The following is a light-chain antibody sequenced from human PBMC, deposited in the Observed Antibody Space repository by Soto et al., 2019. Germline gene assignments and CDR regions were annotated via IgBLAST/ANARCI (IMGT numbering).Light chain of an antibody. CDR3: NSHGGSNNFWV. CDR2: EVN. Sequence: QSALTQPPSASGSPGQSVTISCTGTSSDVGAYNSVSWYQQHPGKAPRFMIYEVNKRPSGVPDRFSGSKSGNMASLTVSGLQAEDEADYYCNSHGGSNNFWVFGGGTKVTVL. J-gene: IGLJ3*02. CDR1: SSDVGAYNS. V-gene: IGLV2-8*01.